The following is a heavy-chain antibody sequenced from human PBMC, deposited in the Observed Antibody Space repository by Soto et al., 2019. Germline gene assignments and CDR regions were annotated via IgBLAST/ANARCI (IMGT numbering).Heavy chain of an antibody. Sequence: PSETLSLTCTVSGGSISSGGYYWSWIRQHPGKGLEWIGYIYYSGSTYYNPSLKSRVTISVDTSKNQFSLKLSSVTAADTAVYYCARGRMTKVTDWYFDLWGRGTLVTVSS. CDR3: ARGRMTKVTDWYFDL. J-gene: IGHJ2*01. D-gene: IGHD4-17*01. CDR1: GGSISSGGYY. CDR2: IYYSGST. V-gene: IGHV4-31*03.